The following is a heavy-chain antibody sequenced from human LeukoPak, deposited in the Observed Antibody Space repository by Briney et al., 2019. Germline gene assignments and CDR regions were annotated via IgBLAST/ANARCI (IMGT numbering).Heavy chain of an antibody. J-gene: IGHJ5*02. CDR3: AREPVPWELQPPT. Sequence: PGGSLRLSCAASGFTFSTYSMNWVRQAPGKGLGWVSFITSRSTYKYYADSVQGRFTISSDNAKNSLYLQMNSLRAEDTGVYYCAREPVPWELQPPTWGQGTLITVSS. CDR1: GFTFSTYS. D-gene: IGHD1-26*01. CDR2: ITSRSTYK. V-gene: IGHV3-21*01.